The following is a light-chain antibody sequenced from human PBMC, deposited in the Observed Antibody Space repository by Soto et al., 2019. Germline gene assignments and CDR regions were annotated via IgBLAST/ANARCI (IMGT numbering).Light chain of an antibody. V-gene: IGLV4-60*02. CDR2: LEGSGSY. CDR3: ETWDSNTRV. Sequence: QSVLTQSSSASASLGSSVKLTCTLSSGHSSYIIAWHQQQPGTALRYLMKLEGSGSYNKGSGVPDRFSGSSSGAERYLTISNLQFEDDAYYYGETWDSNTRVVGGGTKHTVL. J-gene: IGLJ3*02. CDR1: SGHSSYI.